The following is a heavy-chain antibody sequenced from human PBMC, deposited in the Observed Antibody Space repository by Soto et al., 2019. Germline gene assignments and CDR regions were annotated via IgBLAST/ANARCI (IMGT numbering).Heavy chain of an antibody. D-gene: IGHD3-3*01. V-gene: IGHV3-33*01. CDR2: IWYDGSKK. Sequence: QVQVVESGGGVVQPGRSLRLSCAASGFTFSSFGMHWVRQAPGKGLEWVSLIWYDGSKKSYGGSVKGRFTISRDNSRNTVYLQMNSLRADDTAVYYCARDASYYSLWSGYYPSRNGMDVWGQGTTVTVSS. CDR1: GFTFSSFG. J-gene: IGHJ6*02. CDR3: ARDASYYSLWSGYYPSRNGMDV.